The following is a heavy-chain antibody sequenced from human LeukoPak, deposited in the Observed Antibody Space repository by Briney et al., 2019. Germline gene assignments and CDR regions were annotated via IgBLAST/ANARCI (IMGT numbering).Heavy chain of an antibody. D-gene: IGHD3-22*01. J-gene: IGHJ2*01. CDR3: ARAYYDSSGYGRYFDL. Sequence: PSETLSLTCTVSGDSISSYYWSWIRQPPGKGLEWIGYIYYSGSTNYNPSLKSRVTISVDTSKNQFSLKLSSVTAADTAVYYCARAYYDSSGYGRYFDLWGRGTLVTVSS. V-gene: IGHV4-59*01. CDR1: GDSISSYY. CDR2: IYYSGST.